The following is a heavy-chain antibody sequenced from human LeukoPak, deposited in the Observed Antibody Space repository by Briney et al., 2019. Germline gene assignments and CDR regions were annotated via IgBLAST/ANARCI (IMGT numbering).Heavy chain of an antibody. CDR1: GLTFNTYW. Sequence: GGSLRLSCLASGLTFNTYWMHWVRQVPGKGPVWVSRINPDGSVTWDADSVRGRFTISRDNSKNTLYLQMNSLRAEDTAVYYCARGRTRGHYYDSSGYQNWGQGTLVTVSS. V-gene: IGHV3-74*01. CDR3: ARGRTRGHYYDSSGYQN. CDR2: INPDGSVT. D-gene: IGHD3-22*01. J-gene: IGHJ4*02.